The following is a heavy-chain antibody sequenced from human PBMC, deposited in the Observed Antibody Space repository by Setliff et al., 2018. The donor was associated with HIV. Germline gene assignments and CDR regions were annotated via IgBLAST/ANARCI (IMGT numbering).Heavy chain of an antibody. CDR1: GFTFSASY. V-gene: IGHV3-11*04. D-gene: IGHD3-16*01. CDR2: ISSSSSTI. CDR3: AREDMGDVDY. J-gene: IGHJ4*02. Sequence: GSLRLSCAASGFTFSASYMTWIRQAPGKGLEWVAHISSSSSTIYYADSVKGRFTISRDNAKNSLYLQMNSLRAEDTAVYYCAREDMGDVDYWGQGTLVTVSS.